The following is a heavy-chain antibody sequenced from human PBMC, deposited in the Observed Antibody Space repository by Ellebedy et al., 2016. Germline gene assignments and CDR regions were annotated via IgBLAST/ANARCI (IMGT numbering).Heavy chain of an antibody. J-gene: IGHJ4*02. Sequence: GESLKISXAASGFTFSLYGMHWVRQAPGKVLEWVAVIWDDGSHKYYRDSVKGRFTISRDNSTNTLYLQMNNLRAEDTAVYYCARHGSGSSSIDYWGEGTLVTVSS. CDR1: GFTFSLYG. CDR2: IWDDGSHK. V-gene: IGHV3-33*01. CDR3: ARHGSGSSSIDY. D-gene: IGHD6-6*01.